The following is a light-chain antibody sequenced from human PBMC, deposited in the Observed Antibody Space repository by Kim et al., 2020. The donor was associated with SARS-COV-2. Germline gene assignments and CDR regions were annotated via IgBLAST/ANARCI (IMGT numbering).Light chain of an antibody. CDR2: DAS. CDR1: QSVSSY. V-gene: IGKV3-11*01. J-gene: IGKJ2*01. Sequence: EIVLTQSPATLSLSPGERATLSCRASQSVSSYLAWYQQKPGQAPRLLIYDASNRATGIPARFSGSGSGTDFTLTISSLEPEDFAVYYCQQRSNWPPYTFGQGNKL. CDR3: QQRSNWPPYT.